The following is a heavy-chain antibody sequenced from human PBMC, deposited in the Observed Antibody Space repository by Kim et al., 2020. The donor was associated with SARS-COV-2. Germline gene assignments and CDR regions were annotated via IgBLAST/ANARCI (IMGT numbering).Heavy chain of an antibody. V-gene: IGHV1-24*01. CDR2: FDPEDGET. CDR1: GYTLTELS. Sequence: ASVKVSCKVSGYTLTELSMHWVRQAPGKGLEWMGGFDPEDGETIYAQKFQGRVTMTEDTSTDTAYMELSSLRSEDTAVYYCATEISYYYGSGSGRYYGMDVWGQGTTVTVSS. CDR3: ATEISYYYGSGSGRYYGMDV. D-gene: IGHD3-10*01. J-gene: IGHJ6*02.